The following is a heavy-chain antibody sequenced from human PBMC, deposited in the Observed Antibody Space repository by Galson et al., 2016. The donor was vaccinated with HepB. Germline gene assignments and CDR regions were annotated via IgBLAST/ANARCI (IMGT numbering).Heavy chain of an antibody. CDR3: ARVGDCSGGGCYSGFYGMDV. V-gene: IGHV3-30*04. CDR1: GFTFSNYA. D-gene: IGHD2-15*01. CDR2: ISYHGRSK. Sequence: SLRLSCAASGFTFSNYAMYWVRQAPGKGLEWVAIISYHGRSKYHADSVKGRFTISRDNSKSTLYLHMNSLRLDDTAVYYCARVGDCSGGGCYSGFYGMDVWGQGTTVTVSS. J-gene: IGHJ6*02.